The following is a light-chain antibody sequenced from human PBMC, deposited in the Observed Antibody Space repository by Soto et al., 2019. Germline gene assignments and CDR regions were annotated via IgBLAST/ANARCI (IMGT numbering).Light chain of an antibody. V-gene: IGLV1-51*02. Sequence: QSVLTQPPSVSAAPGQKVTISCSGSSANIGNSDVSWYQHLPGTAPKLLIYEDNKRPSGIPDRFSASKSGASATLGITGLQTGDEADYYCGTRVSSLSAWVFGGGTKLTVL. CDR3: GTRVSSLSAWV. CDR2: EDN. J-gene: IGLJ2*01. CDR1: SANIGNSD.